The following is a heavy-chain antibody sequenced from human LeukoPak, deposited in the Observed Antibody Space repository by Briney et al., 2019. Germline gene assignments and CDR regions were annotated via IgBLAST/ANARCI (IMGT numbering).Heavy chain of an antibody. V-gene: IGHV3-23*01. CDR3: AKASYGSGSYYFDY. Sequence: GGSLRPSWAASGFPFSSYAMSWVRQATGRWLEWVSAIIGSGGSTYYADSVKGRFTISRDNSKNTLYLQMNSLRAEDTAVYYCAKASYGSGSYYFDYWGQGTLVTVSS. CDR2: IIGSGGST. CDR1: GFPFSSYA. D-gene: IGHD3-10*01. J-gene: IGHJ4*02.